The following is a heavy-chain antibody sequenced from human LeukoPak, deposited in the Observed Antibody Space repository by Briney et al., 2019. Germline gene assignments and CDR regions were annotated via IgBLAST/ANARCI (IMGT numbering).Heavy chain of an antibody. V-gene: IGHV1-8*01. CDR1: GYTFTSYG. CDR3: ARGPVKYCSGGSCYSR. J-gene: IGHJ4*02. D-gene: IGHD2-15*01. Sequence: GASVKVSCKASGYTFTSYGINWVRQATGQGLEWMGWMNPNSGNTGYAQKFQGRVTMTRNTSISTAYMELSSLRSEDTAVYYCARGPVKYCSGGSCYSRWGQGTLVTVSS. CDR2: MNPNSGNT.